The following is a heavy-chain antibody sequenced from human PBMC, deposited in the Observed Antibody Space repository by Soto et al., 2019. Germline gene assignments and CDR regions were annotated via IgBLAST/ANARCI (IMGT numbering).Heavy chain of an antibody. J-gene: IGHJ1*01. CDR1: GFTFSSYS. V-gene: IGHV3-21*01. CDR2: ISSSSSYI. D-gene: IGHD6-13*01. CDR3: VRDVAAAPTQY. Sequence: EVQLVESGGGLVKPGGSLRLSCEDSGFTFSSYSMYWVRQAPGKGLEWVSSISSSSSYIHYADSVKGRFTISRNNAKRSLFLQMNSLRAEDTAVYYCVRDVAAAPTQYWGQGTLVTVSS.